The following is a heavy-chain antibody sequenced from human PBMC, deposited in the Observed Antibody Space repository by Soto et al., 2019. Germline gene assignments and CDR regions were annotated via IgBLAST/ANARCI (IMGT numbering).Heavy chain of an antibody. D-gene: IGHD3-22*01. V-gene: IGHV4-59*11. CDR3: ARDQSVHESSGPVDY. CDR2: ISYSVST. CDR1: GVSIGSHY. Sequence: KTSETLSLTCTVSGVSIGSHYWSWIRQPPGKGLEWIGYISYSVSTNYNPSLKSRVTISADTSKNQLSLKLNSVTAADTAMYYCARDQSVHESSGPVDYWGQGTLVTVSS. J-gene: IGHJ4*02.